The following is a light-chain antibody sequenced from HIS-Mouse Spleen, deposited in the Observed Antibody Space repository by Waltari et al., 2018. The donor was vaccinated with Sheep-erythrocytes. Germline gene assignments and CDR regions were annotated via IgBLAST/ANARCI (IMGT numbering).Light chain of an antibody. V-gene: IGKV1-13*02. CDR1: QGISSA. Sequence: AIQLTQSPSSLSASVGDRVTITCRASQGISSALAWYQQKPGKAPKLLIYDASSLESGVPSRFSGSGSGTDFTLTNSSLQPEDFATYYCQQFNSYPHGYTFGQGTKLEIK. J-gene: IGKJ2*01. CDR3: QQFNSYPHGYT. CDR2: DAS.